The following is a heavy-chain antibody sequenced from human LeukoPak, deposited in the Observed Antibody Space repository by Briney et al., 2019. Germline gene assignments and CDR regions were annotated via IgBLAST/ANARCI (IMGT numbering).Heavy chain of an antibody. CDR2: IYHSGST. V-gene: IGHV4-30-2*01. J-gene: IGHJ4*02. D-gene: IGHD4-17*01. CDR1: GGSISSGGYS. CDR3: GRGLGGLNYGDYFDY. Sequence: SQTLSLTCAVSGGSISSGGYSWSWIRQPPGKGLEWIGYIYHSGSTYYNPSLKSRVTISVDRPKNQFSLKLSSVTAADTAVYYCGRGLGGLNYGDYFDYWGQGTLVTVSS.